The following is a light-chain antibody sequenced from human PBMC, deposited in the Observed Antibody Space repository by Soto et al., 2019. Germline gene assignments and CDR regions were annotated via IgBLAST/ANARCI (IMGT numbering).Light chain of an antibody. CDR2: DAS. CDR3: QQRTNLPSLT. Sequence: EVVLTQSPATLSLSPGERATLSCRASQNINIHLAWYQQKPGQAPRLLIYDASNRATGIPARFSGSGSGTDFTLTISSLDSEDFAVYYCQQRTNLPSLTFGGGTKVDIK. CDR1: QNINIH. V-gene: IGKV3-11*01. J-gene: IGKJ4*01.